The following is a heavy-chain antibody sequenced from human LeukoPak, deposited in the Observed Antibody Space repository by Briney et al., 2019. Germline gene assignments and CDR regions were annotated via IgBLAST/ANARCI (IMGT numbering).Heavy chain of an antibody. CDR1: GGSISSDGYY. J-gene: IGHJ4*02. D-gene: IGHD3-10*01. CDR3: ARRRVRGGVVDY. CDR2: IYYSGST. V-gene: IGHV4-61*08. Sequence: SETLSLTCTVSGGSISSDGYYWSWIRQPPGKGLEWIGYIYYSGSTNYNPSLKSRVTISVDTSKNQFSLKLSSVTAADTAVYYCARRRVRGGVVDYWGQGTLVTVSS.